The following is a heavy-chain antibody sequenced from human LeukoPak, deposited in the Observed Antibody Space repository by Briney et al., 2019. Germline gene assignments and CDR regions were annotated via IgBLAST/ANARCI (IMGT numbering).Heavy chain of an antibody. CDR3: ARERQTTVTTRNSMSLGS. D-gene: IGHD4-17*01. V-gene: IGHV1-8*03. CDR2: INPNSGNT. CDR1: GYTFSSYD. Sequence: GASVKVSCKASGYTFSSYDINWVRQATGQGLEWMGWINPNSGNTGFAQKFQGRVTITRNTSISTAYMELRSLRSDDTAVYYCARERQTTVTTRNSMSLGSWGQGTLVTVSS. J-gene: IGHJ4*02.